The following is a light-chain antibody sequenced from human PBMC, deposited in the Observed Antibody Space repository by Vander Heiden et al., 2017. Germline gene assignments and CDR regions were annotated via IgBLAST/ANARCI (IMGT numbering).Light chain of an antibody. CDR3: CSYAGSYTSRV. V-gene: IGLV2-11*01. Sequence: QPALTHPLSVSWSPGQSVTISCPGTSSDVGGYNYLSWYHQHPGTDPKLMIYDVSKRPSGVPDRFSGSKSGNTASLTITGLQAEDEADYYCCSYAGSYTSRVFGTGTKVTVL. CDR2: DVS. CDR1: SSDVGGYNY. J-gene: IGLJ1*01.